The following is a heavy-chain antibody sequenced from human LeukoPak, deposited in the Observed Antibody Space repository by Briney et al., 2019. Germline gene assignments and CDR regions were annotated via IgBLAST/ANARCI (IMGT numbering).Heavy chain of an antibody. J-gene: IGHJ4*02. Sequence: SETLSLTCTVSGGSISSYYWSWIRQPPGKGLEWIGYIYYSGRTKYSPSLKSRVTISVDTSKNQFSLKLSSVTAADTAVYYCARLDSSGDDYWGQGTLVTVSS. V-gene: IGHV4-59*08. CDR2: IYYSGRT. CDR3: ARLDSSGDDY. CDR1: GGSISSYY. D-gene: IGHD6-25*01.